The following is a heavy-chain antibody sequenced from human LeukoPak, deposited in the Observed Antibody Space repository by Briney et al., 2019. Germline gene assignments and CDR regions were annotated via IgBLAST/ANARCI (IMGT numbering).Heavy chain of an antibody. V-gene: IGHV1-46*01. J-gene: IGHJ4*02. Sequence: ASVKVSCKASGYTFTSYYMHWVRQAPGQGLEWMGIINPSGGSTSYAQKFQGRVTITRDTSASTAYMELSSLRSEDTAVYYCARGGYSGYDQFENWGQGTLVTVSS. CDR1: GYTFTSYY. CDR3: ARGGYSGYDQFEN. D-gene: IGHD5-12*01. CDR2: INPSGGST.